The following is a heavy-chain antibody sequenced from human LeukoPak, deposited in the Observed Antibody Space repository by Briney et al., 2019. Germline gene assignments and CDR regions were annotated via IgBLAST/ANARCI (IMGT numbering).Heavy chain of an antibody. CDR2: IYSGGST. CDR3: AKGEWSRYYFDY. J-gene: IGHJ4*02. V-gene: IGHV3-66*01. CDR1: GFTVSSNY. D-gene: IGHD3-3*01. Sequence: GGSLRLSCAASGFTVSSNYMSWVRQAPGKGLEWVSVIYSGGSTYYADSVKGRFTISRDNSKNTLYLQMNSLRAEDTAVYYCAKGEWSRYYFDYWGQGTLVTVSS.